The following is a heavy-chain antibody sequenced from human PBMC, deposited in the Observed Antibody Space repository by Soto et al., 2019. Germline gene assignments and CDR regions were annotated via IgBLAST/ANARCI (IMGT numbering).Heavy chain of an antibody. J-gene: IGHJ4*02. Sequence: PGGSLRRSGAASGFTFISYSMNWVRQSPGKGLEWVSSISSSSSYIYYSDSVKGRFTISRDNAKSSVSLQMNTLRVEDTAVYYCAREDSIIIPAVSDFWGQGTLVTVSS. V-gene: IGHV3-21*01. CDR2: ISSSSSYI. CDR1: GFTFISYS. CDR3: AREDSIIIPAVSDF. D-gene: IGHD2-2*01.